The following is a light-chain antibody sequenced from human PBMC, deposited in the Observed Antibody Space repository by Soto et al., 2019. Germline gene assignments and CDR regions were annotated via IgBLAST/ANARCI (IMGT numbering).Light chain of an antibody. J-gene: IGKJ4*01. CDR2: AAS. CDR1: QSINSY. CDR3: QQSYNTPLT. V-gene: IGKV1-39*01. Sequence: DIQMTQSPSSLSASVGDRVTITCRASQSINSYLNWYQQKPGKAPKLLIYAASSLQSGVPSRFSGGGSGTDFTLTISSLQPEDFGTYYCQQSYNTPLTFGGGTKVEIK.